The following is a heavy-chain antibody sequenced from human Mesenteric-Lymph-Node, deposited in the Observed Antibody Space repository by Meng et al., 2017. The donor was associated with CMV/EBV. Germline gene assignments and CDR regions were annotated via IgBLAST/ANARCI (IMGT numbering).Heavy chain of an antibody. V-gene: IGHV4-59*01. CDR1: GGSISSYY. CDR2: IYYSGST. J-gene: IGHJ6*02. CDR3: ARDRQEGGYYYYYGMDV. D-gene: IGHD2-15*01. Sequence: SETLSLTCTVSGGSISSYYWSWIRQPPGKGLEWIGYIYYSGSTKYNPSLKSRVTISVDTSKNQFSLKLSSVTAADTAVYYCARDRQEGGYYYYYGMDVWGQGTTVTV.